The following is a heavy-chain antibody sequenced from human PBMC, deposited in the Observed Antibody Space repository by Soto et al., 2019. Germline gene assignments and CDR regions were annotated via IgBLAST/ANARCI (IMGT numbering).Heavy chain of an antibody. V-gene: IGHV3-64*01. CDR1: GFTFSNYA. CDR3: ARREQSDYYYMDV. D-gene: IGHD6-19*01. CDR2: ISSNGVGT. Sequence: GGSLRLSCAPSGFTFSNYAMDWVRQAPGKVLEYVSGISSNGVGTYYANSVKDRFTISRDNSKNTLYLQMGSLRSEDMAVYYCARREQSDYYYMDVWGKGTSVTVSS. J-gene: IGHJ6*03.